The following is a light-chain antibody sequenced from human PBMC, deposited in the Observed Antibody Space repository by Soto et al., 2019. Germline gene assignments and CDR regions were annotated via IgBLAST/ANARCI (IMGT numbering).Light chain of an antibody. V-gene: IGKV3-20*01. CDR3: NQPGT. CDR1: RSLSSSY. Sequence: EIVLTQSPGTLSLSPGERATLSCRASRSLSSSYVDWYQQKPGQAPRLLICAASRRATGIPDRFSGSGSATASTLPISRLEPDDFSVYYCNQPGTFAQGTKLEIK. CDR2: AAS. J-gene: IGKJ2*01.